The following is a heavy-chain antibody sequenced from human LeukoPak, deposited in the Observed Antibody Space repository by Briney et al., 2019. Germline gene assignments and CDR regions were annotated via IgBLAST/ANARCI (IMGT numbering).Heavy chain of an antibody. V-gene: IGHV4-30-2*01. D-gene: IGHD6-13*01. CDR1: GGSISSGGYY. CDR2: IYHSGST. J-gene: IGHJ5*02. CDR3: ASGEYSSSWYWFDP. Sequence: SETLSLTCTVSGGSISSGGYYWSWIRQPPGKGLEWIGYIYHSGSTYYNPSLKSRVTISVDRSKNQFSLKLSSVTAADTAVYYCASGEYSSSWYWFDPWGQGTLVTVSS.